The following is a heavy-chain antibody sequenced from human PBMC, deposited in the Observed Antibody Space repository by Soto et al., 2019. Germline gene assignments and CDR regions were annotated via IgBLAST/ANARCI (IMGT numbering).Heavy chain of an antibody. V-gene: IGHV5-10-1*01. CDR1: GYTFTTFW. CDR2: IDPGDTYA. J-gene: IGHJ5*02. Sequence: RGESLKISCTGFGYTFTTFWISWVRQMPGKGLEWMGRIDPGDTYATYSPAFQGHVTISADKATSTAYLQWSSLKASDTAMYFCARIYCTTTTCDSWFDPWGQGTQVTVSS. CDR3: ARIYCTTTTCDSWFDP. D-gene: IGHD2-2*01.